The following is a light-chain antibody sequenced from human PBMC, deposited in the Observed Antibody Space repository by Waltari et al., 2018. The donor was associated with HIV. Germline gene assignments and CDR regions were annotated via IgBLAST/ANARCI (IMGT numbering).Light chain of an antibody. Sequence: SPGERATINCKSSQSVLYSSNNKNYLAWYQQKPGQPPKLLIHWASTRESGVPDRFSGSGSGTDFTLTISSLQAEDVAVYYCQQYYSTPPYTFGQGTKLEIK. V-gene: IGKV4-1*01. CDR2: WAS. CDR1: QSVLYSSNNKNY. CDR3: QQYYSTPPYT. J-gene: IGKJ2*01.